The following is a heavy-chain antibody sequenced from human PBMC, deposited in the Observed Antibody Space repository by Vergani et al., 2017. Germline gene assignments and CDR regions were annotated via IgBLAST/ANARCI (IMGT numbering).Heavy chain of an antibody. CDR3: ARDLTRYSTASRRYFDY. D-gene: IGHD5-12*01. Sequence: VQLVESGGGVVQPGRSPRLSCVASGFTFGSYSMIWVRQAPGKGLEWVSSISSGSSYIYYADSVKGRFTISRDNAKNSLYLQMNSLRAEDTAVYYCARDLTRYSTASRRYFDYWGQGTLVTVSS. CDR1: GFTFGSYS. V-gene: IGHV3-21*01. CDR2: ISSGSSYI. J-gene: IGHJ4*02.